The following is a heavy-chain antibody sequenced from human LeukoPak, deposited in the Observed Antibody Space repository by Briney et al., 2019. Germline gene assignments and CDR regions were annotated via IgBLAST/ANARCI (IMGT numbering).Heavy chain of an antibody. D-gene: IGHD3-22*01. V-gene: IGHV4-39*07. CDR2: IYYSGNT. CDR3: TRGSIAHYYMDV. J-gene: IGHJ6*03. Sequence: SETLSLTCTVSGVSISSSNSYWGWIRQPPGKGLEWIGSIYYSGNTYYNASLKSRVTISVDTSKNQFSLKLSSVTAADTAVYYCTRGSIAHYYMDVWGKGTTVTISS. CDR1: GVSISSSNSY.